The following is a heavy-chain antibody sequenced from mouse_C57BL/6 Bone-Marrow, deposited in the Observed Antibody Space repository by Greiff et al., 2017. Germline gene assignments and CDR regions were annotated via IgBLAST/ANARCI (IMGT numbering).Heavy chain of an antibody. D-gene: IGHD1-1*02. CDR2: IDPENGDT. CDR1: GFNIKDDY. Sequence: EVQLQESGAALVRPGASVKLSCTASGFNIKDDYMHWVKQRPEQGLEWIGWIDPENGDTESASKLQGKATITADTSSNTAYLQLSSLTSDDSAVYFCARIWSCAYWGQETLFTVSA. V-gene: IGHV14-4*01. J-gene: IGHJ3*01. CDR3: ARIWSCAY.